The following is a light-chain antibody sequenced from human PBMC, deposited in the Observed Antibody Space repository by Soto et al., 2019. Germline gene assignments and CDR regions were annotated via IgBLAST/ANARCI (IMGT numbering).Light chain of an antibody. Sequence: DIQMAQSPSTLSASVGDRVTITCRASQSISSWLAWYQQKPGKAPKLLIYKASSLESGVPSRFSGSGSGTEFTLTIISLQPDDFATYYCQHYNSYSTFGQGTKVDIK. J-gene: IGKJ1*01. CDR1: QSISSW. CDR3: QHYNSYST. V-gene: IGKV1-5*03. CDR2: KAS.